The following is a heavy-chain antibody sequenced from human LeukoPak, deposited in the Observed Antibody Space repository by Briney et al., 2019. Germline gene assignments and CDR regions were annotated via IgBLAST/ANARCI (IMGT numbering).Heavy chain of an antibody. CDR2: ISHSGSP. V-gene: IGHV4-38-2*02. CDR3: ARDPVVPAASMQFDWYFDL. D-gene: IGHD2-15*01. CDR1: GYSISSGYY. J-gene: IGHJ2*01. Sequence: SETLSLTCTVSGYSISSGYYWGWIRQPPGKGLEWIGSISHSGSPYYNPSLKSRVTISVHTSKNQFSLKLTSVTAADTAVYYCARDPVVPAASMQFDWYFDLWGRGTLVTVSS.